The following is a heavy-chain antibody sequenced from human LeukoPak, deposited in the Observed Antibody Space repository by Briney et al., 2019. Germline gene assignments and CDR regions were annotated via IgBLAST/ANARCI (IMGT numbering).Heavy chain of an antibody. Sequence: SETLSLTCTVSGGSISTHYWSWIRQPPGKGQEWIGYIYSSGSTNHNPSLKSRVTISVDTSKNQFSLKMTSVTAADTAVYYCARDRNGLFDYWGQGTLVTVSS. D-gene: IGHD2-8*01. CDR3: ARDRNGLFDY. J-gene: IGHJ4*02. CDR1: GGSISTHY. CDR2: IYSSGST. V-gene: IGHV4-4*08.